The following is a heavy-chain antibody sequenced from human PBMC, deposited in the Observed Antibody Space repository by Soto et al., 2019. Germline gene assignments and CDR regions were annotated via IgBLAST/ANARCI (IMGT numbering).Heavy chain of an antibody. CDR1: GGSLSSGTYY. J-gene: IGHJ4*02. V-gene: IGHV4-30-4*01. Sequence: SETLSLTCTVSGGSLSSGTYYWSWIRQPSGKGLEWIGYIYHSGSSQSNPSLKSRVTISIDTSKNQFSLELRSVTAADTAVYYCARDLLDTTVDYYFDSWGPGRLVTVSS. CDR2: IYHSGSS. CDR3: ARDLLDTTVDYYFDS. D-gene: IGHD4-17*01.